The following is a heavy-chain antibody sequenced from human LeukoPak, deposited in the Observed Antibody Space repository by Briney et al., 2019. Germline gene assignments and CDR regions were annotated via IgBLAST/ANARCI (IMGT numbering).Heavy chain of an antibody. V-gene: IGHV3-21*04. Sequence: PGGSLRLSCAASGFTFSSYSMNWVRQAPGKGLEWVSSISSSSSYIYYADSVKGRFTISRDNANNTLYLQMTSLRAEDTAVYYCAKDCDISGYYYLPHFDYWGQGTLVTVSS. J-gene: IGHJ4*02. D-gene: IGHD3-22*01. CDR3: AKDCDISGYYYLPHFDY. CDR2: ISSSSSYI. CDR1: GFTFSSYS.